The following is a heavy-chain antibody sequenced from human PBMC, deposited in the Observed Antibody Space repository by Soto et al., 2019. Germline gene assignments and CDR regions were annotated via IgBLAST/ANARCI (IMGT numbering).Heavy chain of an antibody. CDR3: AKDQGSSWYEIDY. D-gene: IGHD6-13*01. CDR2: ISGSGGST. V-gene: IGHV3-23*01. Sequence: EVQLLESGGGLVQPGGSLRLSCAASGFTFSNYAVTWVRQAPGKGLEWVSTISGSGGSTYYAGSEKGRFTISRDNSKNTLYLQMNSLRAEDAGVYYCAKDQGSSWYEIDYWGQGTLVTVSS. CDR1: GFTFSNYA. J-gene: IGHJ4*02.